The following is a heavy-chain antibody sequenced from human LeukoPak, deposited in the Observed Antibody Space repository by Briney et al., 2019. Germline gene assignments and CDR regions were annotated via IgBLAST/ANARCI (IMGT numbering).Heavy chain of an antibody. CDR1: GGSISSSSYY. D-gene: IGHD3-22*01. CDR2: IYYSGST. V-gene: IGHV4-39*01. Sequence: SETLSLTCTVSGGSISSSSYYWGWIRQPPGKGLEWIGSIYYSGSTYYNPPLKSRVTISVDTSKNQFSLKLSSVTAADTAVYYCARRNYYDSSGYYFDYWGQGTLVTVSS. J-gene: IGHJ4*02. CDR3: ARRNYYDSSGYYFDY.